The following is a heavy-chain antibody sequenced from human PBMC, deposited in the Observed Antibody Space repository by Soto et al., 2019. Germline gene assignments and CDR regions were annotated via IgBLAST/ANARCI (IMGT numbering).Heavy chain of an antibody. Sequence: QVQLQESGPGLVKPSQTLSLTCTVSGGSISSGDYYWSWIRQPPGKGLEWIGYIYYSGSTYYNPSLKXRITXSXHTSKNQFSLKLSSVTAADTAVYYWARAQGSGFLVSWGQGTLVTVSS. D-gene: IGHD3-10*01. J-gene: IGHJ4*02. CDR2: IYYSGST. V-gene: IGHV4-30-4*01. CDR3: ARAQGSGFLVS. CDR1: GGSISSGDYY.